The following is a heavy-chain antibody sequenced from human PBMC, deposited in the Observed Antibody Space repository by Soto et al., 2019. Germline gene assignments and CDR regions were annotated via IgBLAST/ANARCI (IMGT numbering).Heavy chain of an antibody. J-gene: IGHJ5*02. CDR3: ARESYASGGYYWFDP. CDR1: GFTFSDYY. CDR2: ISSSGTRM. D-gene: IGHD3-10*01. V-gene: IGHV3-11*01. Sequence: GGSLRLSCTASGFTFSDYYMTWIRQAPWKGLESVSYISSSGTRMYYADSVKGRFTISRDNAKNSLYLQLNSLRAEDTAVYYCARESYASGGYYWFDPWGQGTLVTVSS.